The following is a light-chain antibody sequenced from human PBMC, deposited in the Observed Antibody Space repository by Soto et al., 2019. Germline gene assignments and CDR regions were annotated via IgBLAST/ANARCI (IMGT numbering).Light chain of an antibody. J-gene: IGLJ3*02. CDR2: SNN. CDR3: AAWDDRLNGWV. V-gene: IGLV1-44*01. CDR1: SSNIGSNT. Sequence: QSVLTQPPSASGTPGQRVTISCSGSSSNIGSNTVNWYQQLPGTAPKLLIYSNNQPPSGVPDRFSGSKSGTSASLAISGLQSEDEADYYCAAWDDRLNGWVFGGGAKLAVL.